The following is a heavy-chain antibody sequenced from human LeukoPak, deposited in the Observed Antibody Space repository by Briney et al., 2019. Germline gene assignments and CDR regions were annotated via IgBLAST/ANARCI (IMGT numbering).Heavy chain of an antibody. Sequence: GRSLRLSCAASGFTFSSYAMHWVRQAPGKGLEWVAVISYDGSNKYYADSVKGRFTISRDNSKNTLYLQMNSLRVEDTAVYYCARASKVATEFDYWGQGTLVTVSS. CDR1: GFTFSSYA. D-gene: IGHD5-12*01. CDR3: ARASKVATEFDY. V-gene: IGHV3-30*04. CDR2: ISYDGSNK. J-gene: IGHJ4*02.